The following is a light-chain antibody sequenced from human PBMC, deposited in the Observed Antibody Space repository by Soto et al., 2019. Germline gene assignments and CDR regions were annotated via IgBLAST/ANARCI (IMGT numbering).Light chain of an antibody. CDR2: DAS. CDR3: QKCKVATFT. V-gene: IGKV1-33*01. Sequence: DIQMTQSPSSLSASVGDRVTITCQASQDITNYLHWFQQKPGKSPKLLIYDASNLETGVPSRFSGSGSGTDFTFTISRLQTEDIATYYCQKCKVATFTFGGGTKVDIK. CDR1: QDITNY. J-gene: IGKJ4*01.